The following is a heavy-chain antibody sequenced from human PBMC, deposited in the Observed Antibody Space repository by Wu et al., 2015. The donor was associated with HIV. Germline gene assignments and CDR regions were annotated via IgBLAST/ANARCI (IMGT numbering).Heavy chain of an antibody. V-gene: IGHV1-18*04. CDR1: GYTFTTYS. CDR2: ISAYNGNT. D-gene: IGHD2-2*01. CDR3: ARADGPTYAPNAVPTAFDI. J-gene: IGHJ3*02. Sequence: QVQLVQSGAEVKEPGASVKISCKASGYTFTTYSIHWVRQAPGQGLEWMGWISAYNGNTNYAQKLQGRVTMTTDTSTSTAYMELRSLRSDDTAVYYCARADGPTYAPNAVPTAFDIWGQGTMVTVSS.